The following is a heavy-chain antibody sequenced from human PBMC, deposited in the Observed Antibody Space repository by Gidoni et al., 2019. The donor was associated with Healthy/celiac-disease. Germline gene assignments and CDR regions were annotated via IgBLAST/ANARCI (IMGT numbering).Heavy chain of an antibody. D-gene: IGHD3-16*02. Sequence: EVQLVESGGGLVQPGGSLSLSCSASGFPFSSDWMSWVRQAPGKGLEGGANIKQDGSDKYYVDSVKGRFTISRDKAKNALELQMNSRRAEDTAVYYWAREAYYDYVWGSYRAPANDYWGQGTLVTVSS. CDR3: AREAYYDYVWGSYRAPANDY. V-gene: IGHV3-7*01. CDR2: IKQDGSDK. J-gene: IGHJ4*02. CDR1: GFPFSSDW.